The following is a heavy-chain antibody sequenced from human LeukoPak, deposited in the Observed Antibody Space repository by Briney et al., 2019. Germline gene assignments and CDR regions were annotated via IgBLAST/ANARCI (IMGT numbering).Heavy chain of an antibody. Sequence: GGSLRLSCAASGFTFSSYDMYWVRQAPGKGLEWVGRSRDKGNSYTTAYAASVRGRFTISRDDSKNSLYLQMNSLKIEDTAVYYCTKLARAPRDFDYWGQGTLVTVSS. J-gene: IGHJ4*01. CDR1: GFTFSSYD. D-gene: IGHD3-10*01. V-gene: IGHV3-72*01. CDR3: TKLARAPRDFDY. CDR2: SRDKGNSYTT.